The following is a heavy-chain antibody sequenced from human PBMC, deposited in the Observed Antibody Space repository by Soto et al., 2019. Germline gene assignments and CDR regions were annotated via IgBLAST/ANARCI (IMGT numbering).Heavy chain of an antibody. Sequence: SETLSLTCTVSGGSISSYYWSWIRQPPGKGLEWIGYIYYSGSTNYNPSLKSRVTISVDTSKNQFSLKLSSVTAADTAVYYCVRGPYGSGIDWFDPWGQGTLVTVSS. CDR2: IYYSGST. V-gene: IGHV4-59*01. CDR3: VRGPYGSGIDWFDP. CDR1: GGSISSYY. J-gene: IGHJ5*02. D-gene: IGHD3-10*01.